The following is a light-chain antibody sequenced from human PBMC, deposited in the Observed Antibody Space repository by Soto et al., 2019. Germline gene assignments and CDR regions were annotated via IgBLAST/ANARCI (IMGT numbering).Light chain of an antibody. CDR1: QSIGEW. Sequence: DIQMTQSPSSVSASLGDRVTITCRASQSIGEWLAWYQQKPGKAPKVLIYDASRLQSGVPSRFSGSGSETEFILTISSLQPDDFATYYCQDYSDNSWTFGQGTKVDIK. CDR3: QDYSDNSWT. CDR2: DAS. V-gene: IGKV1-5*01. J-gene: IGKJ1*01.